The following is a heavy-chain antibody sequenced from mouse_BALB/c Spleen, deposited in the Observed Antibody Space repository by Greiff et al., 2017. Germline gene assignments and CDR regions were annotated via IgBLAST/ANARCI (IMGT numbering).Heavy chain of an antibody. J-gene: IGHJ3*01. CDR3: ARREDWFAY. CDR2: INPSTGYT. V-gene: IGHV1-7*01. CDR1: GYTFTSYW. Sequence: VKLMESGAELAKPGASVKMSCKASGYTFTSYWMHWVKQRPGQGLEWIGYINPSTGYTEYNQKFKDKATLTADKSSSTAYMQLSSLTSEDSAVYYCARREDWFAYWGQGTLVTVSA.